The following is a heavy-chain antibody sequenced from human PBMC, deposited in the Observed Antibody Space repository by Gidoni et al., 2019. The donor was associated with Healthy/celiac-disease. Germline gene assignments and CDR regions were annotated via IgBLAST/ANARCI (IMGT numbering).Heavy chain of an antibody. CDR1: GGSFSGYY. J-gene: IGHJ5*02. CDR3: ARVALHYGSGSYYKKSGRNWFDP. V-gene: IGHV4-34*01. CDR2: INHSGST. D-gene: IGHD3-10*01. Sequence: QVQLQQWGAGLLKPSETLSLTCAVYGGSFSGYYWRWFRQPPGKGLEWIGEINHSGSTNYNPSLKSRVTISVDTSKNQFSLKLSSVTAADTAVYYCARVALHYGSGSYYKKSGRNWFDPWGQGTLVTVSS.